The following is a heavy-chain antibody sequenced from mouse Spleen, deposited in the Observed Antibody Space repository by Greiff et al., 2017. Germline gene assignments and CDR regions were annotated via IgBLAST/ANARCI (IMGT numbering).Heavy chain of an antibody. Sequence: DVHLVESGTVLARPGASGRRPCKASASPFTGYGSHGENQGPGQGREWIGAIYPGNSDTSYNQKVKGKAKLTAVTSTSTAYMELSSLTNEDSAVYYCTREGLRYFDVWGAGTTVTVSS. CDR1: ASPFTGYG. D-gene: IGHD2-4*01. CDR2: IYPGNSDT. J-gene: IGHJ1*01. CDR3: TREGLRYFDV. V-gene: IGHV1-5*01.